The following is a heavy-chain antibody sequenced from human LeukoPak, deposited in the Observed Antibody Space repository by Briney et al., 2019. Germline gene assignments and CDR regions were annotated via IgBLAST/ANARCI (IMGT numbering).Heavy chain of an antibody. D-gene: IGHD3-10*01. CDR2: INPNSGGT. V-gene: IGHV1-2*02. CDR1: GYTFTGYY. CDR3: ARETSDGSFDY. Sequence: GASVKVSCKASGYTFTGYYMHWVRQAPGQGLEWMGWINPNSGGTNYAQKFQGRVTMTRDTSTSTVYMELSSLRSEDTAVYYCARETSDGSFDYWGQGTLVTVSS. J-gene: IGHJ4*02.